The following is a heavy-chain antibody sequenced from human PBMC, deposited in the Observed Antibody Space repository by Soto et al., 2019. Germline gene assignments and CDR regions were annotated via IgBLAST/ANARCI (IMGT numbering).Heavy chain of an antibody. CDR1: GFTPTTTP. CDR2: ISGTASRT. D-gene: IGHD3-9*01. J-gene: IGHJ4*02. V-gene: IGHV3-23*01. CDR3: ATSFRYFDN. Sequence: VGSLRLSCAGSGFTPTTTPLSWVRQPPGKGLEWATTISGTASRTYYVDSVKGRFFISRDNSKNTVTLQMNNLTLDDTAVYNCATSFRYFDNWGQGSRVTVSS.